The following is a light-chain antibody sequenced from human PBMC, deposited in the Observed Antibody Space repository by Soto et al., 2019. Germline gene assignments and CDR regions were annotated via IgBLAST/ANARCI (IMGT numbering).Light chain of an antibody. CDR2: DDA. Sequence: SYELTQPHSVSVSTAQTTRITCGGNNIGSQSVHWYQQKPGQAPVLVVYDDADRPSGVPERFSGSKSGNMATLTISRVEAGDEADYYCQVCESNSVFVFGIGTKVTVL. CDR3: QVCESNSVFV. J-gene: IGLJ1*01. V-gene: IGLV3-21*02. CDR1: NIGSQS.